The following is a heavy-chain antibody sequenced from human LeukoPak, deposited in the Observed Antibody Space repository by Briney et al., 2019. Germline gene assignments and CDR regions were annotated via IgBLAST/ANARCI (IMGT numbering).Heavy chain of an antibody. V-gene: IGHV3-11*01. Sequence: GGSLRLSCAASGFTFSVYYMSWMRHALGRGLEWVSYISRSGSTIYYADSVKGRFTISRDNAKNSLYLQMNSLRAEDTAVYYCARETRQSYNGHLYFDYWGQGTLVTVSS. J-gene: IGHJ4*02. CDR2: ISRSGSTI. CDR3: ARETRQSYNGHLYFDY. D-gene: IGHD5-24*01. CDR1: GFTFSVYY.